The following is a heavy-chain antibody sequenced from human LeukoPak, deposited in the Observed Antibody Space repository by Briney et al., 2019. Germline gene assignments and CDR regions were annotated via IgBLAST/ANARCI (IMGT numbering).Heavy chain of an antibody. CDR3: ARDVVVTSSPDAFDI. D-gene: IGHD2-21*02. CDR1: GDSISSAGYH. CDR2: ISNSGTT. Sequence: SQTLPLTCTVSGDSISSAGYHWTWIRQLPGKGLEWIGYISNSGTTHYNPSLKSRLTVSADTSKHQFSLKLSSVTAADTAVYYCARDVVVTSSPDAFDIWGQGRLVTVSS. J-gene: IGHJ3*02. V-gene: IGHV4-31*03.